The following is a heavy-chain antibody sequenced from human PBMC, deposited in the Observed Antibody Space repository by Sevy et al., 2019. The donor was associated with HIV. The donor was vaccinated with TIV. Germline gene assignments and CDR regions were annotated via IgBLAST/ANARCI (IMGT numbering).Heavy chain of an antibody. CDR3: AKKMGGGSGMAFLIDY. Sequence: GGSLRLSCAASGFIFSSFAMGWVRQGPRKGLEWISVISASGDYTYYADSVKGRFTISRDNSKNTLFLQMNSLRAEDTAIFYCAKKMGGGSGMAFLIDYWGHGTLVTVSS. D-gene: IGHD1-20*01. CDR1: GFIFSSFA. J-gene: IGHJ4*01. V-gene: IGHV3-23*01. CDR2: ISASGDYT.